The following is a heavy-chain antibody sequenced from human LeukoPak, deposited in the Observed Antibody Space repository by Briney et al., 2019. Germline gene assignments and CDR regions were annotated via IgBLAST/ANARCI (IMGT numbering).Heavy chain of an antibody. Sequence: PGGSLRLSCAASGFSFSASSMSWVRQAPGKGLEWVSYIDDAITYIFYADSVQSRFTLSRDNAKNSLILQMNSLRAEDTVVYYCARDTSGSQVITYLDYWGQGILVTVAS. CDR2: IDDAITYI. CDR3: ARDTSGSQVITYLDY. J-gene: IGHJ4*02. D-gene: IGHD3-10*01. V-gene: IGHV3-21*01. CDR1: GFSFSASS.